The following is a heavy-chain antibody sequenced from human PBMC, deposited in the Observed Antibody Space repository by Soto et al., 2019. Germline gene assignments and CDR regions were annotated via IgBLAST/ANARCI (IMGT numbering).Heavy chain of an antibody. D-gene: IGHD1-26*01. Sequence: EVQLVESGGGLVKPGGSLRLSCAASGFTFSSYSMNWVRQAPGKGLEWVSSISSSSSYIYYADSVKGRFTISRDNAKNALYLQMNSLRAEDQAVYYCERAGSIVENYYYSGMDVWGQGTTVTVSS. J-gene: IGHJ6*02. CDR2: ISSSSSYI. V-gene: IGHV3-21*01. CDR3: ERAGSIVENYYYSGMDV. CDR1: GFTFSSYS.